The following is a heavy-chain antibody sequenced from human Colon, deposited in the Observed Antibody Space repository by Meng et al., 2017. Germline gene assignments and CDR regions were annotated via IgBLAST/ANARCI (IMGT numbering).Heavy chain of an antibody. CDR3: ARRVQYSSGYYYFDF. Sequence: QVQLPWSGPGLVKPSGTLSLTCVVSGGSLISSNWWTWVRQAPGKGLEWIGEIYRSGSTNYNPSLKSRVTISIDTSKNEFSLKLTSVTAADTALYYCARRVQYSSGYYYFDFWGQGTLVTVSS. CDR1: GGSLISSNW. V-gene: IGHV4-4*02. D-gene: IGHD3-22*01. J-gene: IGHJ4*02. CDR2: IYRSGST.